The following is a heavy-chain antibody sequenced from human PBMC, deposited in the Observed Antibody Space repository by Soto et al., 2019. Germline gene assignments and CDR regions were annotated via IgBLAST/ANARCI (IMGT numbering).Heavy chain of an antibody. CDR1: GFTFSSYA. Sequence: EVQLLESGGGLVQPGGSLRLSCAASGFTFSSYAMSWVRQAPGKGLEWVSAISGSGGSTYSADSVKGRFTISRDNSKNTLYLQMNSLRAEDTALYYCAKSVGGVPAALEFDYWGQGTLVTVSS. CDR2: ISGSGGST. D-gene: IGHD2-2*01. J-gene: IGHJ4*02. V-gene: IGHV3-23*01. CDR3: AKSVGGVPAALEFDY.